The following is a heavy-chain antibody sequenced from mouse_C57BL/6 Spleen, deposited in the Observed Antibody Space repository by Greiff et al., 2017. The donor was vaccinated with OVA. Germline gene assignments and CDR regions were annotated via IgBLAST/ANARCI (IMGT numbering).Heavy chain of an antibody. CDR2: LYPGSGNT. CDR3: ARYNGYDEDY. CDR1: GYSFTSYY. V-gene: IGHV1-66*01. D-gene: IGHD2-2*01. J-gene: IGHJ2*01. Sequence: QVHVKQSGPELVKPGASVKISCKASGYSFTSYYIHWVKQRPGQGLEWIGWLYPGSGNTKYNEKFKGKATLTADTSSSTAYMQLSSLTSEDSAVYYCARYNGYDEDYWGQGTTLTVSS.